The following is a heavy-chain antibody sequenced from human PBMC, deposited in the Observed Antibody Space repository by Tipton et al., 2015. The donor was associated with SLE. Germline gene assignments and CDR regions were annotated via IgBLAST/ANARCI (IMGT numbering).Heavy chain of an antibody. D-gene: IGHD5-24*01. CDR2: IYYAGST. V-gene: IGHV4-59*11. CDR3: ARDREAGDGYNFDY. Sequence: TLSLTCAVFGGSINSHYWNWIRQPPGKGLEWIGYIYYAGSTSYNPSLKSRVTILVDRSKNQFSLKLSSVTAADTAVYYCARDREAGDGYNFDYWGQGTLVTVSS. J-gene: IGHJ4*02. CDR1: GGSINSHY.